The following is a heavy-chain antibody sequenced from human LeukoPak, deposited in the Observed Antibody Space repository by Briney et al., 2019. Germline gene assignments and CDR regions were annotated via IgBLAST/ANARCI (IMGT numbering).Heavy chain of an antibody. V-gene: IGHV3-64*01. CDR2: ISSNGGST. J-gene: IGHJ4*02. D-gene: IGHD4-17*01. Sequence: GGSLRLPCAASGFTFSSYAMHWVRQAPGKGLEYVSAISSNGGSTYYANSVKGRFTISRDNSKNTLYLQMGSLRAEDTAVYYCARGAYGGNSQVDYWGQGTLVTVSS. CDR1: GFTFSSYA. CDR3: ARGAYGGNSQVDY.